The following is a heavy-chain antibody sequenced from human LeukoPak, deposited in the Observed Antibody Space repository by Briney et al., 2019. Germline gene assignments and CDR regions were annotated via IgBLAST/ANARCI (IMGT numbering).Heavy chain of an antibody. CDR2: INPNSGGT. J-gene: IGHJ5*02. D-gene: IGHD3-10*01. CDR3: ASRGALVVYDWFDP. Sequence: ASVKVSCKASGYTFTGYYMHWVRQAPGQGLEWMGWINPNSGGTNYAQKFQGWVTMTRDTSISTAYMELSSLRSEDTAVYYCASRGALVVYDWFDPWGQGTLVTVSS. V-gene: IGHV1-2*04. CDR1: GYTFTGYY.